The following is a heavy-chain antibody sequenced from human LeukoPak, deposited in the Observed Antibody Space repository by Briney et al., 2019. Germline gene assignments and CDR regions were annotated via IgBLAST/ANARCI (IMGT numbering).Heavy chain of an antibody. V-gene: IGHV4-4*07. CDR1: GGSISSYY. CDR3: ARQDPPPYYDFWSGYPARRAFDI. D-gene: IGHD3-3*01. J-gene: IGHJ3*02. Sequence: SETLSLTCTVSGGSISSYYWSWVRQPAGKGLEWIGRINSSGSTNYNPSLKSRVTMSVDTSKNQFSLRLDSVTAADTAVYYCARQDPPPYYDFWSGYPARRAFDIWGQGTMVTVSS. CDR2: INSSGST.